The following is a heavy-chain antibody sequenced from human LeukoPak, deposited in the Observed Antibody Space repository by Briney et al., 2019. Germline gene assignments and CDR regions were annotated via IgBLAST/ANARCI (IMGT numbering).Heavy chain of an antibody. D-gene: IGHD1-26*01. V-gene: IGHV1-69*05. CDR1: GGTFSSYA. CDR3: ASWLGISAPRYFDY. CDR2: IIPIFGTA. Sequence: ASVKASCKASGGTFSSYAISWVRQAPGQGLEWMGGIIPIFGTANYAQKSQGRVTITTDESTSTAYMELSSLRSEDTAVYYCASWLGISAPRYFDYWGQGTLVTVSS. J-gene: IGHJ4*02.